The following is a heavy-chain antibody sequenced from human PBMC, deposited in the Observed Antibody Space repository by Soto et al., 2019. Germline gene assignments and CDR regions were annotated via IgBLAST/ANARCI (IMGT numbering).Heavy chain of an antibody. CDR1: GGTFSSYT. J-gene: IGHJ3*02. D-gene: IGHD3-3*01. V-gene: IGHV1-69*02. Sequence: QVQPVQSGAEVKKPGSSVKVSCKASGGTFSSYTISWVRQAPGQGLEWMGRIIPILGIANYAQKFQGRVTITADKSTSTAYMELSSLRSEDTAVYYCARGDYDFWSGRTDAFDIWGQGTMVTVSS. CDR2: IIPILGIA. CDR3: ARGDYDFWSGRTDAFDI.